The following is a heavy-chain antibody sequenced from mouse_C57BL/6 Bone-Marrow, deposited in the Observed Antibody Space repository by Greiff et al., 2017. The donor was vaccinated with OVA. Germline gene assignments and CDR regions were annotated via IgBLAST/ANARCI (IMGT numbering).Heavy chain of an antibody. V-gene: IGHV5-4*03. CDR1: GFTFSSYA. CDR3: ARVMVTDLFAY. Sequence: DVKLVESGGGLVKPGGSLKLSCAASGFTFSSYAMSWVRQTPEKRLEWVATISDGGSYTYYPDNVKGRFTISRDNAKNNLYLQMSHLKSEDTAMYYCARVMVTDLFAYWGQGTLVTVSA. D-gene: IGHD2-1*01. J-gene: IGHJ3*01. CDR2: ISDGGSYT.